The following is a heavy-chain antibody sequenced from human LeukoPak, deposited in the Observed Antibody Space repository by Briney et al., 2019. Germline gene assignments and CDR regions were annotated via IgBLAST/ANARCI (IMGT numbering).Heavy chain of an antibody. CDR2: IYHSGST. CDR1: GGSISSSNW. Sequence: SETLSLTCAVSGGSISSSNWWSWVRQPPGKGLEWIGEIYHSGSTNYNPSLKSRVTISVDKSKNQFSLKLSSVTAADTAVYYCARVPRGYCSSTSCPGFDWFDPWGQGTLVTVSS. D-gene: IGHD2-2*01. J-gene: IGHJ5*02. CDR3: ARVPRGYCSSTSCPGFDWFDP. V-gene: IGHV4-4*02.